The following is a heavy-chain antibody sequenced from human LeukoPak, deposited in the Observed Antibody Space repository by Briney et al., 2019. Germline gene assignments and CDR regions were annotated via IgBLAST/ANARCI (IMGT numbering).Heavy chain of an antibody. D-gene: IGHD6-19*01. CDR1: GGSISSGSYY. J-gene: IGHJ1*01. V-gene: IGHV4-39*01. CDR3: ARQLGSGWYSEHFQH. CDR2: IYYSGST. Sequence: SETLSLTCTVSGGSISSGSYYWGWIRQPPGKGLEWIGSIYYSGSTYYNPSLKSRVTISVDTSKNQFSLKLSSVTAADTAVYYCARQLGSGWYSEHFQHWGQGTLVTVSS.